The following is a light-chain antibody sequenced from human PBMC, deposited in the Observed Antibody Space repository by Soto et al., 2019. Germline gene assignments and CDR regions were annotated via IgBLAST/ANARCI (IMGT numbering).Light chain of an antibody. J-gene: IGKJ5*01. V-gene: IGKV1-5*01. CDR3: QQYNSYSPT. CDR1: QSISSW. Sequence: DIQMTQSPSTLSSSVGDIFTITCRASQSISSWLAWYQQKPGKAPKVLIFDASSLESGVPSRSSGSGSGTEFTLTISSLQPDDFATYYCQQYNSYSPTFGQGTRLEIK. CDR2: DAS.